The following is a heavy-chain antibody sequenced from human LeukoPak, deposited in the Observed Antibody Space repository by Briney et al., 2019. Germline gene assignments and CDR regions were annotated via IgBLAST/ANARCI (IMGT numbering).Heavy chain of an antibody. D-gene: IGHD6-25*01. V-gene: IGHV4-59*01. CDR1: GGSISSYY. J-gene: IGHJ5*01. CDR3: ASSATNNWLDY. CDR2: IYYRGST. Sequence: PSETLSLTCTVSGGSISSYYWSWIRQPPGKGLELIGYIYYRGSTNYNPSLKSPVTISVDTSKNQFSLKLTSVTAADTAVYYFASSATNNWLDYWGQGTLVTVSS.